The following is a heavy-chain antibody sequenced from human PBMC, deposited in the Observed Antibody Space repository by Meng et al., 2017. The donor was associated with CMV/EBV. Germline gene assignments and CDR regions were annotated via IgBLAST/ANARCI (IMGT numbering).Heavy chain of an antibody. CDR3: TTQIVVVPAATAYFDY. J-gene: IGHJ4*02. D-gene: IGHD2-2*01. Sequence: GESLNISCAASGFTFSNAWMSWVRQAPGKGLEWVGRIKSKTDGGTTDYAAPVKGRFTISRDDSKNTLYLQMNSLKTEDTAVYYCTTQIVVVPAATAYFDYWGQGTLVTVSS. CDR1: GFTFSNAW. CDR2: IKSKTDGGTT. V-gene: IGHV3-15*01.